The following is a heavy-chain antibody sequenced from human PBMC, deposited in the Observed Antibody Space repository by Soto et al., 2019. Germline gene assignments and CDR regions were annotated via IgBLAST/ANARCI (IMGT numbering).Heavy chain of an antibody. CDR3: VRRVVTTLDDAFDI. CDR1: GYNFNNYG. Sequence: QVQLVQSGPEVKKPGASVTLSCKASGYNFNNYGISWVRQAPGQGLEWMGWISGNNGNTKYGQKFQSRVSLTTDSSTSTAYMEMRSLRSDDTADYYCVRRVVTTLDDAFDIWGPGTRVTVSS. CDR2: ISGNNGNT. V-gene: IGHV1-18*01. D-gene: IGHD2-21*02. J-gene: IGHJ3*02.